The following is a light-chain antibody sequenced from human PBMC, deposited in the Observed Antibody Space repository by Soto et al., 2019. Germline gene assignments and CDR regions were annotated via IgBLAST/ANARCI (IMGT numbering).Light chain of an antibody. J-gene: IGLJ3*02. CDR2: RNN. V-gene: IGLV1-47*01. CDR1: SSNIGSNY. Sequence: QSVLIQPPSASGTPGQRVTISCSGSSSNIGSNYVYWYQQLPGTAPKLLIYRNNQRPSGVPDRFSGSKSGTSASLAISGLRSEDEADYYCAAWDDSLSGPVFGGGTKVTVL. CDR3: AAWDDSLSGPV.